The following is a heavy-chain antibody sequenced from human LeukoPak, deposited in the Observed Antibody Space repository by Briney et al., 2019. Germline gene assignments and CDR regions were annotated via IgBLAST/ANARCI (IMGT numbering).Heavy chain of an antibody. CDR1: GFTFDDYG. J-gene: IGHJ4*02. Sequence: GGSLRLSCAASGFTFDDYGMSWVRQAPGKGLEWVSGINWNGGSTGYADSVKGRFTISRDSAKNSLYLQMNSLRAEDTALYYCARAPGGYDFYRVAEFDYWGQGTLVTVSS. D-gene: IGHD5-12*01. CDR3: ARAPGGYDFYRVAEFDY. CDR2: INWNGGST. V-gene: IGHV3-20*04.